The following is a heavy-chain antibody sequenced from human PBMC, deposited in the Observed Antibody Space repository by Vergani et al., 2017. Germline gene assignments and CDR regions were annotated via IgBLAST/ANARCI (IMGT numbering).Heavy chain of an antibody. CDR3: VRDVGVSRT. Sequence: EVQLVESGGGLVQPGGSLRLSCAASGFTVSSNYMSWVRQAPGKGLEWVSSISGNNDDVYYADSVKGRFTISRDNANNSLYLDMSSLRAEDTAVYYCVRDVGVSRTWVQGTLVAVSS. J-gene: IGHJ3*01. CDR2: ISGNNDDV. CDR1: GFTVSSNY. V-gene: IGHV3-21*01. D-gene: IGHD3-10*01.